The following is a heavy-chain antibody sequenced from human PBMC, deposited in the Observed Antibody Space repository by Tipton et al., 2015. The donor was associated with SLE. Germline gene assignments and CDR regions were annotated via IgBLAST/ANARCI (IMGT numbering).Heavy chain of an antibody. CDR2: IYYVGTT. Sequence: GLVKPSENPSLTCTVSGASISRSLYYWAWIRQAPGRGLEWMGSIYYVGTTFYKPSLKGRITMSLDKSKNQFSLQLTSGTAADTAVYYCARLNDDGARDAFDIWGQGTMVTVSS. CDR1: GASISRSLYY. D-gene: IGHD1-1*01. CDR3: ARLNDDGARDAFDI. J-gene: IGHJ3*02. V-gene: IGHV4-39*07.